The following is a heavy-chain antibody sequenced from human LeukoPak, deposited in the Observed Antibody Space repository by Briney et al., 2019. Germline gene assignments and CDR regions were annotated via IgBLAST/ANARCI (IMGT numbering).Heavy chain of an antibody. Sequence: KPGGSLRLSCAASGFTFSSYGMHWVRQAPGKGLEWVAVISYDGSNKYYADSAKGRFTISRDNSKNTLYLQMNSLRAEDTAVYYCAKGLLSDYDSSDAFDIWGQGTMVTVSS. CDR1: GFTFSSYG. CDR3: AKGLLSDYDSSDAFDI. J-gene: IGHJ3*02. V-gene: IGHV3-30*18. D-gene: IGHD3-22*01. CDR2: ISYDGSNK.